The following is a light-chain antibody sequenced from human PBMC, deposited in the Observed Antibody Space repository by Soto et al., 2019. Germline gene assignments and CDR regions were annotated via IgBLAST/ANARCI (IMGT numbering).Light chain of an antibody. CDR3: ISYTSSSTAYV. CDR2: DVS. Sequence: QSVLTQPASVSGSPGQSITISCTGTSSDVGGYNYVSWYQQHPGKAPKLMIYDVSNRPSGVSNRFSGSKSGNTASLTISGLQAEDEADYYCISYTSSSTAYVFGTGTKVTVL. V-gene: IGLV2-14*03. CDR1: SSDVGGYNY. J-gene: IGLJ1*01.